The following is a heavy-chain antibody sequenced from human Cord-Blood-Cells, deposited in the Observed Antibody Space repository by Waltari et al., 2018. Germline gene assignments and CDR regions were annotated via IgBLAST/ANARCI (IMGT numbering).Heavy chain of an antibody. D-gene: IGHD7-27*01. V-gene: IGHV3-33*08. CDR1: GFTFSSYG. CDR3: AKQTLTGDAFDI. J-gene: IGHJ3*02. CDR2: IWYDGSNK. Sequence: QVQLVESGGGVVQPGRSLRLSCAASGFTFSSYGMHWVRQAPGKGLEGVAVIWYDGSNKYYADSVKGRFTISRDNSKNTLYLQMNSLRAEDTAMYYCAKQTLTGDAFDIWGQGTMVTVSS.